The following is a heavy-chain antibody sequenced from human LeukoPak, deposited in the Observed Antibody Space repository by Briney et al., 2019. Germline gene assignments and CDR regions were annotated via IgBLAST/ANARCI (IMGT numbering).Heavy chain of an antibody. CDR2: ISYDGSNK. J-gene: IGHJ6*03. CDR3: AKAHWIYYYYMDV. Sequence: PGGSLRLSCAASGFTFCSYGMHWIRKAPGKGRELVAVISYDGSNKYYADSVKDRFTMSRHNSKNTRYRQMNSLRAQATAVYYCAKAHWIYYYYMDVWGKGTTVTVSS. V-gene: IGHV3-30*18. D-gene: IGHD1-1*01. CDR1: GFTFCSYG.